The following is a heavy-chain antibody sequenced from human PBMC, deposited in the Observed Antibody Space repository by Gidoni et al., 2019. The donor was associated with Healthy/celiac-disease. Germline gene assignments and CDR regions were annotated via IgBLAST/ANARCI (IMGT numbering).Heavy chain of an antibody. CDR2: ISGSGGST. D-gene: IGHD1-26*01. CDR1: GFTFSSYA. J-gene: IGHJ4*02. Sequence: EVQLLESGGGLVQPGGSLRLSCAASGFTFSSYALSWVRQAPGKGLEWVSAISGSGGSTYYADAVKGRFTISRDNSKNTLYLQMNSLRAEDTAVYYCAKGPRIVGAIAEYQYFDYWGQGTLVTVSS. CDR3: AKGPRIVGAIAEYQYFDY. V-gene: IGHV3-23*01.